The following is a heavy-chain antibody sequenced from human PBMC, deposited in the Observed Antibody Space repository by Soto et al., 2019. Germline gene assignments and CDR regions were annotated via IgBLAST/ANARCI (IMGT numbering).Heavy chain of an antibody. D-gene: IGHD2-2*01. CDR3: ARGTKGYCISTSCYWPY. CDR2: IYSGGST. CDR1: GFTVSSNY. V-gene: IGHV3-53*01. J-gene: IGHJ4*02. Sequence: GGSLRLSCAASGFTVSSNYMSWVRQAPGKGLEWVSVIYSGGSTYYADSVKGRFTISRDNSKNTLYLQMNSLRAEDTAVYYCARGTKGYCISTSCYWPYWGQGTPVTVSS.